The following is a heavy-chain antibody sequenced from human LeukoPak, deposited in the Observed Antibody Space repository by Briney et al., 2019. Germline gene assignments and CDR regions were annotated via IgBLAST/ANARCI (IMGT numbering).Heavy chain of an antibody. CDR1: GFTFSTYA. V-gene: IGHV3-23*01. D-gene: IGHD5-24*01. CDR2: IIGSGGST. Sequence: GGSLRLSCAASGFTFSTYAMSWVRQTPGKGLEGVSAIIGSGGSTYYADSVKGRFSISRDNSKNTLYLQMNSLRAEDTAVYYCAKDAYNSRDHVDYFDYWGQGTLVTVSS. CDR3: AKDAYNSRDHVDYFDY. J-gene: IGHJ4*02.